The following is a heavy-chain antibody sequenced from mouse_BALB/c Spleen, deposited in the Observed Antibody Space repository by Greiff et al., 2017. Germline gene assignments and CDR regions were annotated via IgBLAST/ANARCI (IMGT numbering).Heavy chain of an antibody. J-gene: IGHJ2*01. D-gene: IGHD1-2*01. CDR2: ISYSGST. CDR3: ARYRDYGWGFDY. Sequence: EVHLVESGPSLVKPSQTLSLTCSVTGDSITSGYWNWIRKFPGNKLEYMGYISYSGSTYYNPSLKSRISITRDTSKNQYYLQLNSVTTEDTATYYCARYRDYGWGFDYWGQGTTLTVSS. CDR1: GDSITSGY. V-gene: IGHV3-8*02.